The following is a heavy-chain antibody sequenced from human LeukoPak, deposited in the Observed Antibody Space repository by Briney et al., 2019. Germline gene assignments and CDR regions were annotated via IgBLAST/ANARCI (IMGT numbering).Heavy chain of an antibody. D-gene: IGHD3-22*01. J-gene: IGHJ3*02. CDR1: GYTFTSYG. CDR2: IIPILGIA. Sequence: GASVKVSCKASGYTFTSYGISWVRQAPGQGLEWMGRIIPILGIANYAQKFQGRVTITADKSTSTAYMELSSLRSEDTAVYYCASEIYYYDSSGYLDHDAFDIWGQGTMVTVSS. V-gene: IGHV1-69*04. CDR3: ASEIYYYDSSGYLDHDAFDI.